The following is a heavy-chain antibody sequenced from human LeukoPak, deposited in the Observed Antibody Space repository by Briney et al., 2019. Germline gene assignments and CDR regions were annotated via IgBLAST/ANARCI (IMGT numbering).Heavy chain of an antibody. D-gene: IGHD3-3*01. V-gene: IGHV4-38-2*02. J-gene: IGHJ5*02. CDR2: IYHSGST. CDR3: ASRGYDFWSGWFDP. CDR1: GYSISSGYY. Sequence: SETLSLTCTVSGYSISSGYYWGWIRQPPRKGLEWIESIYHSGSTYYNPSLKSRVTISVDTSKNQFSLKLSSVTAADTPVYYCASRGYDFWSGWFDPWGQGTLVTVSS.